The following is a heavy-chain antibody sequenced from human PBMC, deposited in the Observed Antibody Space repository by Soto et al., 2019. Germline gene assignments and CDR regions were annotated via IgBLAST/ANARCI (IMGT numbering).Heavy chain of an antibody. V-gene: IGHV4-4*07. CDR2: IYTSGST. CDR1: GGSISSYY. D-gene: IGHD3-22*01. CDR3: ARGNGYYDSQPFGFDP. J-gene: IGHJ5*02. Sequence: QVQLQESGPGLVKPSETLSLTCTVSGGSISSYYWSWIRQPAGKGLEWIGRIYTSGSTNYNPSLKSRVTMSVDTSKNQFSLKLSSVTAADTAVYYWARGNGYYDSQPFGFDPWGQGTLVTVSS.